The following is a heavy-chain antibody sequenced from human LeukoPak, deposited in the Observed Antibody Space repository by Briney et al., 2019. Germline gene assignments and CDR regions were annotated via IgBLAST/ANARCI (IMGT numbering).Heavy chain of an antibody. Sequence: GESLRLSCAASGLTFSNYAMTWVRQAPGKGLEWVSGISGGGGSTYYADSVKGRFTISRDNSKNTLDLQMSSLRAEDTAVYYCAKGRDYGGDACFDYWGQGTLVTVSS. CDR3: AKGRDYGGDACFDY. CDR1: GLTFSNYA. D-gene: IGHD4-23*01. J-gene: IGHJ4*02. V-gene: IGHV3-23*01. CDR2: ISGGGGST.